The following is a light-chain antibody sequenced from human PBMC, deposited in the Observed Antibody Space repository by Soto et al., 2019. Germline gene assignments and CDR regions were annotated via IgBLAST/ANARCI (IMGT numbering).Light chain of an antibody. CDR1: QSVSKS. CDR3: QQYINWPPIT. Sequence: EIVMTQSPATLSVSPGERATLSCRASQSVSKSLAWYQQKPGQAPRLLIYSASTRATGIPARFSGSGSETEFTLTISSLQSEDFAVYYCQQYINWPPITFGQGTRLEIK. V-gene: IGKV3-15*01. J-gene: IGKJ5*01. CDR2: SAS.